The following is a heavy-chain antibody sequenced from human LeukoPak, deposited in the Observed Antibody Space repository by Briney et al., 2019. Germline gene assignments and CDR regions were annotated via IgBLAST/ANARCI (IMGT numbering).Heavy chain of an antibody. Sequence: PGGSLRLSCAASGFTFSDYYMSWIRQAPGKGLEWVSYISSSGSTIYYADSVKGRFTISRDNSKNTLYLQMNSLRAEDTAVYYCAKDLEWELLDYFDYWGQGTLVTVSS. V-gene: IGHV3-11*01. CDR3: AKDLEWELLDYFDY. J-gene: IGHJ4*02. D-gene: IGHD1-26*01. CDR2: ISSSGSTI. CDR1: GFTFSDYY.